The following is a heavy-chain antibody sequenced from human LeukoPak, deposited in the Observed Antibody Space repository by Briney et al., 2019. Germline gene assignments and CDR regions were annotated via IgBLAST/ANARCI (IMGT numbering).Heavy chain of an antibody. CDR3: ARRFDFWSGYHPTFDY. D-gene: IGHD3-3*01. CDR1: GYTFTGYY. V-gene: IGHV1-2*02. J-gene: IGHJ4*02. Sequence: ASVKVSCKASGYTFTGYYMHWVRQAPGQGLEWMGWINPNSGGTNYAQKFQGRVTMTRDTSISTAYMELSSLRSEDTAVYYCARRFDFWSGYHPTFDYWGQGTLVTVSS. CDR2: INPNSGGT.